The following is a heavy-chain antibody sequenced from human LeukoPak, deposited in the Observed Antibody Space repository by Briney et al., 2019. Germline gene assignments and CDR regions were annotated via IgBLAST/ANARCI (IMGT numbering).Heavy chain of an antibody. Sequence: SETLSLTCTVSGGSISSSSYYWGWIRQPPGKGLEWIGSIYYSGSTYYNPSLKSRVTISVDTSKNQFSLKLSSVTAADTAVYYCARDTYGDYVDWFDPWGQGTLVTVSS. CDR2: IYYSGST. D-gene: IGHD4-17*01. CDR1: GGSISSSSYY. J-gene: IGHJ5*02. V-gene: IGHV4-39*07. CDR3: ARDTYGDYVDWFDP.